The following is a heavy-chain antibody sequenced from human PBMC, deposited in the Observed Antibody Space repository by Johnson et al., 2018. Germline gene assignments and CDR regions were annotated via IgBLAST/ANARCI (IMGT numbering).Heavy chain of an antibody. CDR2: INRSGST. V-gene: IGHV4-34*10. CDR3: ERYGNTNAFDI. J-gene: IGHJ3*02. D-gene: IGHD1-7*01. CDR1: GDSISSNY. Sequence: QVQLQESGPGLVKPSETLSLTCTVSGDSISSNYWSWIRQPPGKGLEWIGEINRSGSTNYKRSLKSRVTISVDTSNNQFSLKLTSVTAADTAVYYCERYGNTNAFDIWGQGTMVTVSA.